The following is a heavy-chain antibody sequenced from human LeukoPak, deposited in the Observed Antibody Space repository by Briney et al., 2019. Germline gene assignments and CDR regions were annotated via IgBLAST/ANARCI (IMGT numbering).Heavy chain of an antibody. D-gene: IGHD4/OR15-4a*01. CDR3: ANLGANYYFDY. Sequence: PGGSLRLSCAASGFTFSSFVMSWVRQAPGKGLEWVSGISGSGDSTYYADSMRGRITTSRDNAKNTLYLQMHSLSAEDTAVYYCANLGANYYFDYWAQGTLVTVSS. CDR1: GFTFSSFV. J-gene: IGHJ4*02. CDR2: ISGSGDST. V-gene: IGHV3-23*01.